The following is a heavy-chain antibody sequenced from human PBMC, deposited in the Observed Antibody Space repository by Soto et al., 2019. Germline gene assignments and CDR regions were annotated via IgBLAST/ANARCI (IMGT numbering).Heavy chain of an antibody. CDR2: IRNKATSYTT. CDR3: TRVKLLGFGVDPLTNERSSDY. D-gene: IGHD3-10*01. CDR1: GFTFSDHY. J-gene: IGHJ4*02. Sequence: EVQLVESGGNLVQPGGSLRLSCAASGFTFSDHYMDWVRQAPGKGLEWVGRIRNKATSYTTNYAASVKGRLTISRDDSKNSLYLQVNSLESEDTGVYYCTRVKLLGFGVDPLTNERSSDYWGQGTLVTVSS. V-gene: IGHV3-72*01.